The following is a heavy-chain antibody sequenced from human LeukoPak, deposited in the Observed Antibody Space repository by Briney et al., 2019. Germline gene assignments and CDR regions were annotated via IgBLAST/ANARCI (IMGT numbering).Heavy chain of an antibody. CDR3: ARDLVTVTKGFDI. CDR1: GDSFSSHY. Sequence: TPSETLSLTCAVSGDSFSSHYWTWIRQPPGRGLEWIGYISYIGTTNYNPSLKSRVTISIDTSKNQFSLKLSSVTTADTAVCYCARDLVTVTKGFDIWGLGTMVSVSS. CDR2: ISYIGTT. D-gene: IGHD4-17*01. J-gene: IGHJ3*02. V-gene: IGHV4-59*11.